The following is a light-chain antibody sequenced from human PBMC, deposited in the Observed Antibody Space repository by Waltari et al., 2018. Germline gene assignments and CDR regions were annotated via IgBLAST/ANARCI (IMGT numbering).Light chain of an antibody. V-gene: IGLV2-8*01. Sequence: QSALTPPPSASGSAGQSVTISCTGTTPDHRNFTYVSWYQQHPGKAPQLILYEIDRRPSGVPDRFSGSKSGDAASLTVSGLQAEDEAIYFCSSWTDSSRTGKLSFGGGTKLTVL. CDR3: SSWTDSSRTGKLS. J-gene: IGLJ2*01. CDR1: TPDHRNFTY. CDR2: EID.